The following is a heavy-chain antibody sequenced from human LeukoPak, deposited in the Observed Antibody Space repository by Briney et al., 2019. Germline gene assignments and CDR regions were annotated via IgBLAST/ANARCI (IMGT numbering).Heavy chain of an antibody. Sequence: GASVKVSCKASGYTFTSYDINWVRQATGQGLEWMGWMNPNSGNTGYAQKFQGRVTITRNTSISTAYMYLSSLRSEDTAVYYCARGTRGDSSGYLSGPDYWVQGTLVTVSS. J-gene: IGHJ4*02. D-gene: IGHD3-22*01. CDR1: GYTFTSYD. V-gene: IGHV1-8*03. CDR2: MNPNSGNT. CDR3: ARGTRGDSSGYLSGPDY.